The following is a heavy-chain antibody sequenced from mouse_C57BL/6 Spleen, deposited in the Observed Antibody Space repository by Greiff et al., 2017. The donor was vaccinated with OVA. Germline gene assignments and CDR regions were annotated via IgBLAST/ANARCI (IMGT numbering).Heavy chain of an antibody. J-gene: IGHJ4*01. D-gene: IGHD1-1*01. Sequence: VQLQQSGAELVRPGASVKLSCTASGFNIKDDYMHWVKQRPEQGLEWIGWIDPENGDTEYASKFQGKATITADTSSNTAYLQLSSLTSEDTAVYYCTTPYHGSSYVYAMDYWGQGTSVTVSS. CDR3: TTPYHGSSYVYAMDY. CDR1: GFNIKDDY. CDR2: IDPENGDT. V-gene: IGHV14-4*01.